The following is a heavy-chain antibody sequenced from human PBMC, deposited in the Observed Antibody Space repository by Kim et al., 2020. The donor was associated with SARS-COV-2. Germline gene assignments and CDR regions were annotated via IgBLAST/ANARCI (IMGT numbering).Heavy chain of an antibody. D-gene: IGHD3-10*01. Sequence: SVKVSCKASGGTFSSYAISWVRKAPGKGLEWMGGIIPIFGTANYAQKFQGRVTITADESTGTAYMELSSLRSEDTAVYYCARMYYGSGSVTNHGYYYYGMDVWGQGTTVTVSS. V-gene: IGHV1-69*13. J-gene: IGHJ6*02. CDR3: ARMYYGSGSVTNHGYYYYGMDV. CDR1: GGTFSSYA. CDR2: IIPIFGTA.